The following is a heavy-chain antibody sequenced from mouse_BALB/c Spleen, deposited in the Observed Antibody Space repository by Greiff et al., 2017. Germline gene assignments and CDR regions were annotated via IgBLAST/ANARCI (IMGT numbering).Heavy chain of an antibody. Sequence: EVQLVESGGGLVKPGGSLKLSCAASGFTFSSYAMSWVRQTPEKRLEWVASISSGGSTYYPDSVKGRLTISRDNARNILYLQMSSLRSEDTAMYYCARGLGYDYYFDYWGQGTTLTVSS. CDR2: ISSGGST. D-gene: IGHD2-4*01. CDR1: GFTFSSYA. V-gene: IGHV5-6-5*01. CDR3: ARGLGYDYYFDY. J-gene: IGHJ2*01.